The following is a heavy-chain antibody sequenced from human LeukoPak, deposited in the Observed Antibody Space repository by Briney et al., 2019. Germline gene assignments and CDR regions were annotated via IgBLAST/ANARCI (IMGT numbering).Heavy chain of an antibody. D-gene: IGHD2-15*01. Sequence: GGSLRLSCAASGVIFTNAWMSWVRQAPGKGLEWVGRIRSEIDGGTTNYAAPVKGRFTISRDDSKNTLYLQMNSLRAEDTAVYYCAKDFTYCSGGSCYLNLVWDYWGQGTLVTVSS. V-gene: IGHV3-15*01. CDR1: GVIFTNAW. CDR2: IRSEIDGGTT. J-gene: IGHJ4*02. CDR3: AKDFTYCSGGSCYLNLVWDY.